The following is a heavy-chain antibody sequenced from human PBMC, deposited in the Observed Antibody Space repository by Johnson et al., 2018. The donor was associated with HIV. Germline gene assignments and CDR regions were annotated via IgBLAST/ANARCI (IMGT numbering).Heavy chain of an antibody. D-gene: IGHD3-22*01. Sequence: QVQLVESGGGLVKPGGSLRLSCAASGFTFSDYYMSWIRQAPGKGLEWVSYISSSGSTIYIAESVKGRFTISRDNAKRSLYMQMNSLRAEDTALYYCARVIGLGYYDSTANAFDIWGQVTMVTVSS. V-gene: IGHV3-11*01. J-gene: IGHJ3*02. CDR2: ISSSGSTI. CDR3: ARVIGLGYYDSTANAFDI. CDR1: GFTFSDYY.